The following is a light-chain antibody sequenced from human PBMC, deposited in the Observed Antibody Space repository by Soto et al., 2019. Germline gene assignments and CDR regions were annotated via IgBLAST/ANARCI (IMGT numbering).Light chain of an antibody. CDR2: DVT. CDR1: SSDVGGYNF. J-gene: IGLJ1*01. V-gene: IGLV2-14*01. Sequence: QSALTQPASVSGSPGQSITISCTGTSSDVGGYNFVSWYQQHPGQAPKLMIYDVTNRPSGVSDRFSGSKSDNTASLTISGLQAEDEADYYCSSYTGSTPPYVFGTGTKLTVL. CDR3: SSYTGSTPPYV.